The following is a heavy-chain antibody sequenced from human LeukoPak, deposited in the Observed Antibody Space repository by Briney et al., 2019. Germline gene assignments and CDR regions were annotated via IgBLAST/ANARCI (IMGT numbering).Heavy chain of an antibody. CDR2: IYYSGST. Sequence: SETLSLTCTVSGGSISSYYWSWIRQPPGKGLEWIGYIYYSGSTNYNPSLKSRVTISVDTSKNQFSLKLSSVTAADTAVYCCASLQLKGDYFDYWGQGTLVTVSS. D-gene: IGHD5-18*01. V-gene: IGHV4-59*01. J-gene: IGHJ4*02. CDR3: ASLQLKGDYFDY. CDR1: GGSISSYY.